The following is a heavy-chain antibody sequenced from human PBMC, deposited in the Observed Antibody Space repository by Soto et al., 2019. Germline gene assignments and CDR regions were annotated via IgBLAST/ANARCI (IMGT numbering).Heavy chain of an antibody. CDR2: IFHTGTT. CDR3: ARHWGDYYDSSGYDHAFDI. J-gene: IGHJ3*02. Sequence: SETLSLTCAVSGDSIIGIYHWAWIRQPPGRSLEWIASIFHTGTTYYTPSLKSRVTISVDTSKNQFSLKLSSVTAADTAVYYCARHWGDYYDSSGYDHAFDIWGQGTMVTVS. V-gene: IGHV4-38-2*01. CDR1: GDSIIGIYH. D-gene: IGHD3-22*01.